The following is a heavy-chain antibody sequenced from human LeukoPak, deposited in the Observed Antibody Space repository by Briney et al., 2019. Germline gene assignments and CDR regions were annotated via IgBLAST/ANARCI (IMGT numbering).Heavy chain of an antibody. D-gene: IGHD5-24*01. Sequence: SVKVSCKASGGTFSSNAISWVRQAPGQGLEWMGGIIPIFGTANYAQKFQGRVTITADESTSTAYMELSSLRSEDTAVYYCASSQRPIHYYYYGMDVWGQGTTVTVSS. CDR1: GGTFSSNA. V-gene: IGHV1-69*13. CDR3: ASSQRPIHYYYYGMDV. J-gene: IGHJ6*02. CDR2: IIPIFGTA.